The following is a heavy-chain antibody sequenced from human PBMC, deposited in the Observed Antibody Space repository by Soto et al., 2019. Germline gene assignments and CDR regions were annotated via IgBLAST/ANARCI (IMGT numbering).Heavy chain of an antibody. V-gene: IGHV1-3*01. CDR3: DPAVAVAGA. Sequence: ASAPVSCKASGPTFTSYAMHWVRQAPGQSLEWMGGINPGNGNTKYAQKFQGRVTITRDESTSTAYMELSTLTSEDTAVYYCDPAVAVAGAWGQGTLVTVSS. CDR2: INPGNGNT. J-gene: IGHJ5*02. D-gene: IGHD6-19*01. CDR1: GPTFTSYA.